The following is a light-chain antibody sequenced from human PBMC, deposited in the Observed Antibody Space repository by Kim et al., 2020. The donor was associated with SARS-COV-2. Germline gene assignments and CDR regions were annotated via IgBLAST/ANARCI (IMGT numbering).Light chain of an antibody. CDR3: AAWDDSLNGVV. J-gene: IGLJ2*01. CDR2: ISD. CDR1: TSNLGSNT. V-gene: IGLV1-44*01. Sequence: GQTVTISCSGSTSNLGSNTINWYRHLPGTAPKLLIYISDQRPSGVPDRFSGSKSGTSATLAISGLQSEDEADYYCAAWDDSLNGVVFGGGTQLTVL.